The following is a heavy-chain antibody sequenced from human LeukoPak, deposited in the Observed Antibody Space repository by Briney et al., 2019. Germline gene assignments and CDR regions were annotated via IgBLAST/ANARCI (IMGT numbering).Heavy chain of an antibody. CDR2: IIPIFGAA. D-gene: IGHD3-10*01. J-gene: IGHJ5*02. CDR1: GGTFSSYA. V-gene: IGHV1-69*13. Sequence: SVKVSCKASGGTFSSYAISWVRQAPGQGLEWMGGIIPIFGAANYAQKFQGRVTITADESTSTAYMELSSLRSEDTAVYYCARDRPLDMVRGVTWFDPWGQGTLVTVSS. CDR3: ARDRPLDMVRGVTWFDP.